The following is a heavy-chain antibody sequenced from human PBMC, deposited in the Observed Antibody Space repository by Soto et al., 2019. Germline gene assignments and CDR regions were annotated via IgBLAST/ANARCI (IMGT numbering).Heavy chain of an antibody. J-gene: IGHJ3*02. V-gene: IGHV4-4*07. CDR2: IYTSGST. CDR3: AGVHSGYALAAFDI. Sequence: QVQLQESGPGLVKPSETLSLTCTVSGGSISSYYWSWIRQPAGKGLEWIGRIYTSGSTNYNPSLRSRVTRSVDTSKNHFSLKLGLVTAADTAVYYCAGVHSGYALAAFDIGAKGQWSPSLQ. D-gene: IGHD5-12*01. CDR1: GGSISSYY.